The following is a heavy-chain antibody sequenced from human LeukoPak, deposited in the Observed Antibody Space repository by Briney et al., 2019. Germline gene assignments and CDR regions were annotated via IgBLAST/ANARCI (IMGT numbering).Heavy chain of an antibody. J-gene: IGHJ4*02. CDR3: ARDKGGMVPFDH. D-gene: IGHD3-10*01. CDR1: GFTFSSYW. V-gene: IGHV3-7*01. Sequence: GGSLRLSCAASGFTFSSYWMSWVRQAPGKWLEWVANIKQDGSEKYYVDSVKGRFTISRDNAKNSLYLQMNSLRAEDTAVYFCARDKGGMVPFDHWGQGTLVTVSS. CDR2: IKQDGSEK.